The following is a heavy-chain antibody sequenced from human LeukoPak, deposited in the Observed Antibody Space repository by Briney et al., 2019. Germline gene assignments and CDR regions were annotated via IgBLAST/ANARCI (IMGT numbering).Heavy chain of an antibody. CDR3: GTRRYCSGGSCSPLDY. J-gene: IGHJ4*02. V-gene: IGHV1-69*13. D-gene: IGHD2-15*01. CDR2: IIPIFGTA. Sequence: ASVKVSCKASGGTFSSYAISWVRQAPGQGLEWMGGIIPIFGTANYAQKFQGRVTITADESTSTAYMELSSLRSEDTAVYYCGTRRYCSGGSCSPLDYWGQGTLVTVSS. CDR1: GGTFSSYA.